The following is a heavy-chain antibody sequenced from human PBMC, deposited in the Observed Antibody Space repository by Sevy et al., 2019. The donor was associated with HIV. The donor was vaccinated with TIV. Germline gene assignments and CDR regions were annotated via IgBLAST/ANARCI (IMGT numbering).Heavy chain of an antibody. J-gene: IGHJ3*02. CDR3: AKDSRYSSSHTDAFDI. CDR1: GFTFSSYA. Sequence: GSLRLSCAASGFTFSSYAMSWVRQAPGKGLEWVSAISGSGGSTYYADSVKGRFTISRDNSKNTLYLQMNSLRAEDTAVYYCAKDSRYSSSHTDAFDIWGQGTMVTVSS. CDR2: ISGSGGST. D-gene: IGHD6-13*01. V-gene: IGHV3-23*01.